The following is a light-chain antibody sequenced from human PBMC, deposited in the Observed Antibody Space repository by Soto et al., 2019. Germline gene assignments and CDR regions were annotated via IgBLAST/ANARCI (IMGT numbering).Light chain of an antibody. V-gene: IGKV1-27*01. Sequence: DIQMTQSPSSLSASVGDRVTITCRASQGINNFVAWYQQKPGEVPKLLIYAASTLQSGFPSRFSGSGFGTDFVLTISSLEPEDVATDYCQKYDSGPLTFGGGTRVEIK. CDR1: QGINNF. J-gene: IGKJ4*01. CDR3: QKYDSGPLT. CDR2: AAS.